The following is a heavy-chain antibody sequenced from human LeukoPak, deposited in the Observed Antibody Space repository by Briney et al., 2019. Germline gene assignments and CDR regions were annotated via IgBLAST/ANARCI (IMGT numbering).Heavy chain of an antibody. CDR1: GGSISSYY. D-gene: IGHD6-6*01. Sequence: PSETLSLTCTVSGGSISSYYWSWIRQPPGKGLEWIGYIYYSGSTNYNPSLKSRVTISVDTSKNQFSLKLSSVTAADTAVYYCARGQGGTSSSSSCFDYWGQGTLVTVSS. J-gene: IGHJ4*02. V-gene: IGHV4-59*01. CDR3: ARGQGGTSSSSSCFDY. CDR2: IYYSGST.